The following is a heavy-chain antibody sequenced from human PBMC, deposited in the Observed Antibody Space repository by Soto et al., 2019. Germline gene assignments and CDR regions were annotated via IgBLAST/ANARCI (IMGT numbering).Heavy chain of an antibody. Sequence: GGSLRLSCAASGFTFSSYTMSWVRQAPGKGLEWVSGFRSGGDDGTTHYADSVKGRFTISRDNSKNTLFLQMDSLRAEDTAIYYCAKKVNSGPGSQYFDYWGQGTLVTVSS. CDR3: AKKVNSGPGSQYFDY. D-gene: IGHD3-10*01. J-gene: IGHJ4*02. V-gene: IGHV3-23*01. CDR1: GFTFSSYT. CDR2: FRSGGDDGTT.